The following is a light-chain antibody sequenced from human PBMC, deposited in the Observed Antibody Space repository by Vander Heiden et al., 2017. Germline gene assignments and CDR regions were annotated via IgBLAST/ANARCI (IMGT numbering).Light chain of an antibody. CDR2: YDV. CDR3: QVWDTSRDQGV. CDR1: NIGSKS. J-gene: IGLJ3*02. V-gene: IGLV3-21*04. Sequence: SYVLTQPPAVSVAPGGTATLTCGGPNIGSKSVHWYQQKPGQAPVLVINYDVDRPSGIPERFSGSNSGNTATLTISRVEAGDEADYYCQVWDTSRDQGVFGGGTKLTVL.